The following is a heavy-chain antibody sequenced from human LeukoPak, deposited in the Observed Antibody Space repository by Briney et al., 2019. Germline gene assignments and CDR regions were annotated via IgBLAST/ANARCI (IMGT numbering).Heavy chain of an antibody. Sequence: SGPTLVNPPQTLTLTCTFSGFSLSTRGMCVSWIRQPPGKALEWLSRIDWDDDKYYSTSLKTRLTTSKDTSKNQVVLTMTSMDPVDTATYYCARIRVIEMATSGFDYWGQGTLVTVSS. CDR2: IDWDDDK. V-gene: IGHV2-70*11. CDR3: ARIRVIEMATSGFDY. D-gene: IGHD5-24*01. CDR1: GFSLSTRGMC. J-gene: IGHJ4*02.